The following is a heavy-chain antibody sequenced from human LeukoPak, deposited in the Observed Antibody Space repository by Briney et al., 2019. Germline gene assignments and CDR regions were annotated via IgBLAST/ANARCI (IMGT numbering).Heavy chain of an antibody. CDR3: AKDKGPTGKPPNWFDP. Sequence: GGSLRLSCAASGFTFSSYAMSWVRQAPGKGLEWVSAISGSGGSTYYADSVKGRFTISRDNSKNTLYLQMNGLGAEDTAVYYCAKDKGPTGKPPNWFDPWGQGTLVTVSS. J-gene: IGHJ5*02. V-gene: IGHV3-23*01. CDR2: ISGSGGST. D-gene: IGHD1-1*01. CDR1: GFTFSSYA.